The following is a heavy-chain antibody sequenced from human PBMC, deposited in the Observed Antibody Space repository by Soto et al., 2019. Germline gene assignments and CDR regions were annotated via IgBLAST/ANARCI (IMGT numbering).Heavy chain of an antibody. CDR1: GGSITTYS. CDR3: ARGRHWFGP. J-gene: IGHJ5*02. Sequence: PSETLSLTCNVSGGSITTYSWRWIRQPAGKGLEWIGRFYTSGSTNYNPPLESRVAISTGTSKNQVSLTLTAVNAADTAVYFCARGRHWFGPWGQGTLVTVSS. CDR2: FYTSGST. V-gene: IGHV4-4*07.